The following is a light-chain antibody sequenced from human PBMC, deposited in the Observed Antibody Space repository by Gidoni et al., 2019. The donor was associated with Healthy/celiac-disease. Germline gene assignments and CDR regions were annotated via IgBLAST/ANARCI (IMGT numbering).Light chain of an antibody. CDR2: GAS. V-gene: IGKV3-15*01. CDR3: QQYNNWPYT. J-gene: IGKJ2*01. CDR1: QSVSSN. Sequence: ELVMTQSPATLSVSPGERATLSCRASQSVSSNLAWYKQKRGQAPRLLIYGASTRATGIPARFSGSGSGTEFILTISGLQSEDFAVYYCQQYNNWPYTFGQGTKLEIK.